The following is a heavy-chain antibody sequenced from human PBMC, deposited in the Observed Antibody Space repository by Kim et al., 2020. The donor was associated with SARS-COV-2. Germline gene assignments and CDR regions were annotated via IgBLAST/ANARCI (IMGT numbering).Heavy chain of an antibody. CDR3: ARDRPGLFGSPLLDY. CDR2: ISSSGSTI. D-gene: IGHD3-10*01. V-gene: IGHV3-48*03. J-gene: IGHJ4*02. CDR1: GFTFSSYE. Sequence: GGSLRLSCAASGFTFSSYEMNWVRQAPGKGLEWVSYISSSGSTIYYADSVKGRFTISRDNAKNSLYLQMNSLRAEDTAVYYCARDRPGLFGSPLLDYWGERTLVTVSS.